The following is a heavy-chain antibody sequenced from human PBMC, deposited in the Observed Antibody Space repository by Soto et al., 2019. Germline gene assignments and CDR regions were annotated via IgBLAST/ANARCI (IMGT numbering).Heavy chain of an antibody. CDR3: PRHPYSGYDSAGPSGRGWTFAY. D-gene: IGHD5-12*01. V-gene: IGHV1-18*01. J-gene: IGHJ4*02. CDR1: GYTXTSYG. Sequence: SXKVSCKASGYTXTSYGIRLVRQAPGQGLEWIGWISAYNCNTNYAQKLQGRVTMTTETSTSAAYMELRSLRSDDTAVYYRPRHPYSGYDSAGPSGRGWTFAYWGQGTLVPVS. CDR2: ISAYNCNT.